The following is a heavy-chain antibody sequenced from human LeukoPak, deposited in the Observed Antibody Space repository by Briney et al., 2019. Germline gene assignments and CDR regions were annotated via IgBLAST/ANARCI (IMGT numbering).Heavy chain of an antibody. J-gene: IGHJ4*02. Sequence: GGSLRLSCAASGFIFSSYGMHWVRQAPGKGLEWVANISQDGSEMFFVDSMNGRLTISRDNAKNSLYLHINSLRSEDTAVYYCARLGPGMNFFYFDYWGQGTLVTVSS. D-gene: IGHD3-10*01. V-gene: IGHV3-7*01. CDR2: ISQDGSEM. CDR3: ARLGPGMNFFYFDY. CDR1: GFIFSSYG.